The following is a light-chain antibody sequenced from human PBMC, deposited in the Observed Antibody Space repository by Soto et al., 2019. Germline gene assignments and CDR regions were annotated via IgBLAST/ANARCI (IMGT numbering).Light chain of an antibody. Sequence: EKGMNQSPAALSVSKGERATLSCSASQNMRSNLAWYQQKPGQAPRLLIYGASTRATGIPARFSGSGSGTEFTLTICSLEPEDFAVYYCQQYGSSPMTFGQGARLEIK. CDR3: QQYGSSPMT. CDR2: GAS. J-gene: IGKJ5*01. V-gene: IGKV3D-15*02. CDR1: QNMRSN.